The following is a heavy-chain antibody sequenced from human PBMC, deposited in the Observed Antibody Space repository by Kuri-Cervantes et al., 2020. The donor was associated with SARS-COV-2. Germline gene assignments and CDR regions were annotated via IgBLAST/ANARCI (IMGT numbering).Heavy chain of an antibody. CDR1: GFTFSSYS. D-gene: IGHD2-2*01. CDR3: ARDQIVVVPAASQYDAFDI. CDR2: ISSSSSYI. J-gene: IGHJ3*02. V-gene: IGHV3-21*01. Sequence: LSLTCAASGFTFSSYSMNWVRQAPGKGLEWVSSISSSSSYIYYADSVKGRFTISRDNAKNSLYLQMNSLRAEDTAVYYCARDQIVVVPAASQYDAFDIWGQGTMVTVSS.